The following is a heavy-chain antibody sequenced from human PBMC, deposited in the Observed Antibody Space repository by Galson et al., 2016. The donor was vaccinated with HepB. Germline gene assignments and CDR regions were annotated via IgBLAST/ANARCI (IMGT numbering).Heavy chain of an antibody. CDR2: XXTXXXNT. CDR1: GYTFSSHG. V-gene: IGHV1-18*04. D-gene: IGHD1-1*01. CDR3: ARSTKDY. J-gene: IGHJ4*02. Sequence: SVKVSCKASGYTFSSHGISWVRQAPGQGXXXMGXXXTXXXNTNNEQKSQGRVXMTTEPTTSTAYLXLRSRRSDDTAIYYCARSTKDYWDQGSLVTVSS.